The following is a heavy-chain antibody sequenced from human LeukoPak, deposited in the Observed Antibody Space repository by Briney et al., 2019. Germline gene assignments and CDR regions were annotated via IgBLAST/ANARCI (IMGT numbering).Heavy chain of an antibody. CDR2: INHSGST. J-gene: IGHJ4*02. V-gene: IGHV4-38-2*02. Sequence: SETLSLTCTVSGYSISSGYFWGWIRQPPGKGLEWIGSINHSGSTYYNPSLKSRVTISVDTSKNQFSLKLSSVTAADTAVYYCACNYLPISSSSAAIFDYWGQGTLVTVSS. D-gene: IGHD6-6*01. CDR3: ACNYLPISSSSAAIFDY. CDR1: GYSISSGYF.